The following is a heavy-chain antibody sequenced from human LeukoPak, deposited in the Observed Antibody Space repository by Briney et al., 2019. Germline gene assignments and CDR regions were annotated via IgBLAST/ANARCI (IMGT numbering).Heavy chain of an antibody. CDR3: ARDQNGSTTVTVTTDYWYFDV. Sequence: ASVKVSCKASGYRFTSTYMHWVRRAPGQGLEWMGLINPTGTYTKYAQKFQGRVSMTRDTSTSTGYMELRSLTSEDSAVYYCARDQNGSTTVTVTTDYWYFDVWGRGTLVTVSS. CDR1: GYRFTSTY. CDR2: INPTGTYT. D-gene: IGHD4-17*01. J-gene: IGHJ2*01. V-gene: IGHV1-46*01.